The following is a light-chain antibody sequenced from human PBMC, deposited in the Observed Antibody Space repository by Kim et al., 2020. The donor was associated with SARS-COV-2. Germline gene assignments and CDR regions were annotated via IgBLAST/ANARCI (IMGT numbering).Light chain of an antibody. V-gene: IGLV2-11*01. CDR2: DVS. J-gene: IGLJ3*02. CDR1: SSDVGGDNY. CDR3: CSYAGSYSRV. Sequence: GPSVTISCTGNSSDVGGDNYVSWYQQHPGKAPKLMIYDVSKRPSGVPDRFSGSKSGNTASLTISGLQAEDEADYYCCSYAGSYSRVFGGGTQLTVL.